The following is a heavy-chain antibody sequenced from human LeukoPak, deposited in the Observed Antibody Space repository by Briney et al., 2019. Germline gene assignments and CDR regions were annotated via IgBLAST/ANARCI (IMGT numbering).Heavy chain of an antibody. V-gene: IGHV3-74*01. CDR2: VNSDGSGT. CDR3: ARDGVATIDLEY. Sequence: GGSLGLSCAASGFTFSSYWMHWVRQAPGKGLVWVSRVNSDGSGTSYADSVKGRFTISRDNAKNTLYLQMNSLRAEDTAVYYCARDGVATIDLEYWGQGTLVTVSS. CDR1: GFTFSSYW. D-gene: IGHD5-24*01. J-gene: IGHJ4*02.